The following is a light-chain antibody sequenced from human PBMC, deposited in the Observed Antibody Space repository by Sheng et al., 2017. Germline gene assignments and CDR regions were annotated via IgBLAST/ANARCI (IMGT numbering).Light chain of an antibody. V-gene: IGKV1-39*01. J-gene: IGKJ1*01. CDR1: QSISNS. CDR3: QQSYNTPRT. CDR2: AAS. Sequence: DIQMTQSPSSLSASVGDRVTITCRASQSISNSLNWYQQKPGKAPKFLIYAASSLQSGVPSRFSGSGSGTDFTLTISSLQREDFATYYCQQSYNTPRTFGQGTKVEV.